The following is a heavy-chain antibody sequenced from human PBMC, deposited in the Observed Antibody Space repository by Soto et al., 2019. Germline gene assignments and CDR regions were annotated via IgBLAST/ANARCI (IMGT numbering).Heavy chain of an antibody. V-gene: IGHV5-51*01. CDR1: GYRFTSFW. D-gene: IGHD3-3*01. J-gene: IGHJ4*02. CDR2: IYPGDSDT. Sequence: VEPLKISWKGSGYRFTSFWIGWVRQMPVKGLEWMGIIYPGDSDTRYSPSFQGQVTISADKSISTAYLQWSSLKASDTAMYYCARRGFVATEWFEFDYWGQGTLVTGSS. CDR3: ARRGFVATEWFEFDY.